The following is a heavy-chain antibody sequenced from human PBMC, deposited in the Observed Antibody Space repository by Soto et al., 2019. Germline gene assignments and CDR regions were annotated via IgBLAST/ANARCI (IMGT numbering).Heavy chain of an antibody. CDR3: ARESGPRSGYGYGPDY. CDR1: GFTFSSYA. CDR2: ISYDGSNK. V-gene: IGHV3-30-3*01. Sequence: GGSLRLSCAASGFTFSSYAMHWVRQAPGKGLEWVAVISYDGSNKYYADSVKGRFTIFRDNSKNTLYLQMNSLRAEDTAVYYCARESGPRSGYGYGPDYWGQGTLVTVSS. D-gene: IGHD5-18*01. J-gene: IGHJ4*02.